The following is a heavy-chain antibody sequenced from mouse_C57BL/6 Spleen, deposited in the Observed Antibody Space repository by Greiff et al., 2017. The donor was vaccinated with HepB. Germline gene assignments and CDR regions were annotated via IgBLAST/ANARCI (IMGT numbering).Heavy chain of an antibody. V-gene: IGHV1-26*01. CDR2: INPNNGGT. Sequence: EVQLQQSGPELVKPGASVKISCKASGYTFTDYYMNWVKQSHGKSLEWIGDINPNNGGTSYNQKFKGKATLTVDKSSSTAYMVLRSLTSEDSAVYYYAKGIRYYFDYWGQGTTLTVSS. CDR3: AKGIRYYFDY. J-gene: IGHJ2*01. CDR1: GYTFTDYY.